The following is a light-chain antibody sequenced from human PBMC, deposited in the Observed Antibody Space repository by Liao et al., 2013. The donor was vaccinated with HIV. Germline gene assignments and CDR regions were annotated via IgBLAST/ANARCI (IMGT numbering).Light chain of an antibody. Sequence: SYXLTQPPSVSVAPGKTARITCGGNNIGSKSVHWYQQKPGQAPVLVIYYHSDRPSGIPERFSGSNSGNTATLTISRVEAGDEADYYCQVWDSSSDHPVVFGGGTKLTVL. CDR3: QVWDSSSDHPVV. CDR2: YHS. V-gene: IGLV3-21*04. J-gene: IGLJ2*01. CDR1: NIGSKS.